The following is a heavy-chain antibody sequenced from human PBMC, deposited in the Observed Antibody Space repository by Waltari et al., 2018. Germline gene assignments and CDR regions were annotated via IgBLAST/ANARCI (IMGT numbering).Heavy chain of an antibody. V-gene: IGHV4-59*01. CDR1: GGSISSYY. D-gene: IGHD3-10*01. CDR3: ARSEVKAVYFDY. Sequence: QVQLQESGPGLVKPSETLSLTCTVSGGSISSYYWSWIRQPPGKGLEWIGYIYYSGSTHYNPSLKSRVTISVDTSKNQFSLKLSSVTAADTAVYYCARSEVKAVYFDYWGQGTLVTVSS. CDR2: IYYSGST. J-gene: IGHJ4*02.